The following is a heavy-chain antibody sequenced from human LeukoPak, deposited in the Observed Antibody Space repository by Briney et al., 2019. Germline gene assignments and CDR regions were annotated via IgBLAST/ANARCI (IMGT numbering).Heavy chain of an antibody. V-gene: IGHV4-59*01. CDR1: GGSISSYY. Sequence: SETLSLTCTVSGGSISSYYWSWIRQPPGKGLEWIGYIYYSGSTNYNPSLKSRVTISVDTSKNQFSLKLSSVTAADTAVYYCALISRGAFDIWGQGTMVTVSS. CDR2: IYYSGST. J-gene: IGHJ3*02. CDR3: ALISRGAFDI.